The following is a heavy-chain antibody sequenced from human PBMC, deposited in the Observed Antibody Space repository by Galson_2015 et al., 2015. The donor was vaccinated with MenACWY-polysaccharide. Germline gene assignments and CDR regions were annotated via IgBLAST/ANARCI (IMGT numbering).Heavy chain of an antibody. CDR3: TTWGRDVY. Sequence: SLRLSCATSGFTLSNAWMSWVRQAPGKGLEWVGRIKSKYNGGTTDYAAPVKGRFSISRDDSQSTAYLQMNSLRTDDTGIYYCTTWGRDVYCGQGTVVTVSP. CDR2: IKSKYNGGTT. CDR1: GFTLSNAW. V-gene: IGHV3-15*01. D-gene: IGHD3-10*01. J-gene: IGHJ4*02.